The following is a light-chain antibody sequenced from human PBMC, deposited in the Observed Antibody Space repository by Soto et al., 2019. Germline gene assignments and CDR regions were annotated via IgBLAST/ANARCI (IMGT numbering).Light chain of an antibody. CDR3: QHRSIWPVS. Sequence: EIVLTHSPATLSLSPVERATLAFRSSRSVSSYLAWYQQKPGQAPRLLIFDASNRATGIPARFSGSGSETDFTLTISSLEPDDFAVYYCQHRSIWPVSFGQGTRLEI. V-gene: IGKV3-11*01. CDR2: DAS. CDR1: RSVSSY. J-gene: IGKJ5*01.